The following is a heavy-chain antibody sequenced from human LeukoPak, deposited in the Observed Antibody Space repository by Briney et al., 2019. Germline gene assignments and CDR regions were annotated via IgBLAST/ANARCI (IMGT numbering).Heavy chain of an antibody. CDR3: ARAAVVPAAISSFYFDY. V-gene: IGHV4-4*07. CDR2: IYTSGST. J-gene: IGHJ4*02. D-gene: IGHD2-2*02. Sequence: SETLSLTCTVSGGSISSYYWSWIRQPAGKGLEWIGRIYTSGSTNYNPSLKSRVTMSVDTSKNQFSLKLSSVTAADTAVYYCARAAVVPAAISSFYFDYWGQGTLVTVSS. CDR1: GGSISSYY.